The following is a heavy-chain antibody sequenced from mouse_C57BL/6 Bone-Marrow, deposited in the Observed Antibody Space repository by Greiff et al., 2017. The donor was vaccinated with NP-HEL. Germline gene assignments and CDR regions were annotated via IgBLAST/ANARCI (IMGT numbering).Heavy chain of an antibody. J-gene: IGHJ2*01. CDR3: ARSGSGPYYFDY. Sequence: QVTLKVSGPELVKPGASVKISCKASGYAFSSSWMNWVKQRPGKGLEWIGRIYPGDGDTNYNGKFKGKATLTADKSSSTAYMQLSSLTSEDSAVYFCARSGSGPYYFDYWGQGTTLTVSS. V-gene: IGHV1-82*01. CDR2: IYPGDGDT. CDR1: GYAFSSSW. D-gene: IGHD3-2*02.